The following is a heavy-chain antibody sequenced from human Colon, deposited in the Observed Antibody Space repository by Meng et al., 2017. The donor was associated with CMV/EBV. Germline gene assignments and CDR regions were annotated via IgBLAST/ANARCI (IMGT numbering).Heavy chain of an antibody. J-gene: IGHJ4*02. CDR1: GFTLKTYM. V-gene: IGHV3-23*01. CDR2: LGGSGGIT. D-gene: IGHD2-15*01. Sequence: GESLKISCVASGFTLKTYMMTWVRQAPGKGLEWVAGLGGSGGITLYADSVKGRFTISRDFSKTTLYLQMTGLRADDSALYFCARDPIAHAGSYFDSWGQGTLVTVSS. CDR3: ARDPIAHAGSYFDS.